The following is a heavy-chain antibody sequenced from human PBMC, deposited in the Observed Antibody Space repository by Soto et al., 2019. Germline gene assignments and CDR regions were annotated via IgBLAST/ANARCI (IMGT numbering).Heavy chain of an antibody. CDR3: ARDSGTTWFDP. V-gene: IGHV4-31*03. CDR1: GGTISSGGYY. J-gene: IGHJ5*02. Sequence: PSETLSLTCTVSGGTISSGGYYWSWIRQHPGKGLEWIGYIYYSGSTYYNPSLKSRVTISVDTSKNQFSLKLSSVTAADTAVYYCARDSGTTWFDPWGQGTLVTVSS. CDR2: IYYSGST. D-gene: IGHD1-7*01.